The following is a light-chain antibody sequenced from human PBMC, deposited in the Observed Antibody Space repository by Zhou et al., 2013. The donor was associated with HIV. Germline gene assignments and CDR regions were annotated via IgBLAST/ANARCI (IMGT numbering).Light chain of an antibody. CDR3: QQYYSYPRT. CDR2: ATS. V-gene: IGKV1-8*01. J-gene: IGKJ1*01. Sequence: IQMTQSPSSLSASVGDRVTIACRASQGIRNYLAWYQQHPGKAPKLLIYATSTLQSGVPSRFSGGGSGTDFTLNITCLQSEDFATYYCQQYYSYPRTFGQGVRVEVK. CDR1: QGIRNY.